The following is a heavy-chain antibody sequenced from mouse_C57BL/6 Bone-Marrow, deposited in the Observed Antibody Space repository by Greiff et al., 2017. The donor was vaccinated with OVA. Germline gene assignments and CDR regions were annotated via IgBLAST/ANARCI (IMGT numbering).Heavy chain of an antibody. J-gene: IGHJ4*01. CDR1: GYSFTDYN. Sequence: EVQVVESGPELVKPGASVKISCKASGYSFTDYNMNWVKQSNGKSLEWIGVINPNYGTTSYNQKFKGKATLTVDQSSSTAYMQLNSLTSEDSAVYYCARTGYDYDAYYAMDYWGQGTSVTVSS. D-gene: IGHD2-4*01. CDR3: ARTGYDYDAYYAMDY. CDR2: INPNYGTT. V-gene: IGHV1-39*01.